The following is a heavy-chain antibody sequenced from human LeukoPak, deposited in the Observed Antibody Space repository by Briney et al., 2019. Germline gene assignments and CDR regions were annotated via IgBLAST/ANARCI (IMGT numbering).Heavy chain of an antibody. CDR2: ISGSGGSI. V-gene: IGHV3-23*01. Sequence: PGGSLRLSCAASGFTFSSYAMNWVRQAPGKGLEWVSAISGSGGSIYYADSVKGRFTISRDNSKNTLYLQMNSLRAEDTAVYYCVRGLVSNDAFDIWGQGTMVTVSS. D-gene: IGHD3/OR15-3a*01. CDR1: GFTFSSYA. J-gene: IGHJ3*02. CDR3: VRGLVSNDAFDI.